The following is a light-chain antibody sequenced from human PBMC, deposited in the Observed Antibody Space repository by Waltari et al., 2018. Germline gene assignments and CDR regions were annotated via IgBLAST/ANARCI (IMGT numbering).Light chain of an antibody. Sequence: QLVLTQSPSASASLGASVKLTCTLSSGHSSNVIAWLQEQQGKGPRYLMKVNSDGSHSKGDEIPDRFSGSSSGAERYLTISSLQSEDEADYYCQTGGHGTWVFGGGTKLTVL. CDR3: QTGGHGTWV. V-gene: IGLV4-69*01. CDR2: VNSDGSH. J-gene: IGLJ3*02. CDR1: SGHSSNV.